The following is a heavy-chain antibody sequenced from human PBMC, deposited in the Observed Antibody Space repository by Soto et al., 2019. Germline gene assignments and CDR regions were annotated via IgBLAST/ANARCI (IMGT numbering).Heavy chain of an antibody. D-gene: IGHD2-21*02. CDR1: GGSISSSSYY. V-gene: IGHV4-39*02. J-gene: IGHJ6*02. CDR3: ARESIDVVVTAIYYYYYGMDV. Sequence: SETLSLTCTVSGGSISSSSYYWGWIRQPPGKGLEWIGSIYYSGSTYYNPSLKSRVTISVDTSKNQFSLKLSSVTAADTAVYYCARESIDVVVTAIYYYYYGMDVWGQGTTVT. CDR2: IYYSGST.